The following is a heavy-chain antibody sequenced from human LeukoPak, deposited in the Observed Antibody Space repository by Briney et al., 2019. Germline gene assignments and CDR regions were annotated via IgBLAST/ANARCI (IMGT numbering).Heavy chain of an antibody. D-gene: IGHD4-23*01. CDR3: AREDLSYGGAFDI. V-gene: IGHV3-11*06. J-gene: IGHJ3*02. Sequence: GRFTISRDNAKNSLYLQMNSLRAEDTDVYFCAREDLSYGGAFDIWGQGTMVTVSS.